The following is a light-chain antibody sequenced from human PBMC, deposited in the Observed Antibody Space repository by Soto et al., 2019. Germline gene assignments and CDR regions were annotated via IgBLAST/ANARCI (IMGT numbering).Light chain of an antibody. V-gene: IGKV1-5*03. CDR1: QSINIW. J-gene: IGKJ4*01. CDR3: QQYNSYSSLT. CDR2: KAS. Sequence: DIQMTQSPSALSASVGDRITITCRASQSINIWLAWYQQKPGKAPKLLIYKASTLESGVTSRFSGSGSGTAFTLTISSPQPDDFATYYCQQYNSYSSLTFGGGTKVEIK.